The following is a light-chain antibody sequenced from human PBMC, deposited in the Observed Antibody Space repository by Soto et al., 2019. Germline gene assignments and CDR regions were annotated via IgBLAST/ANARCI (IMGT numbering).Light chain of an antibody. J-gene: IGKJ1*01. CDR2: GAS. CDR3: HQYGSSPWT. Sequence: EIVLTQSPGTLSLSPGERGALSCRASQSVSSNYVAWYQQKPGQAPRLLISGASNRATGTPDRFRGSGSGTDFTLTFSRLEPEDFAVYYCHQYGSSPWTFGQGTKVDIK. V-gene: IGKV3-20*01. CDR1: QSVSSNY.